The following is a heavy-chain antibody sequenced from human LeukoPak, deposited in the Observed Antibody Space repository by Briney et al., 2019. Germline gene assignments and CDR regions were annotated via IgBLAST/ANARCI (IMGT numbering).Heavy chain of an antibody. V-gene: IGHV1-8*01. D-gene: IGHD4-11*01. CDR2: ISGYTGNT. J-gene: IGHJ4*02. Sequence: ASVKVSCKASGYSFTNYAINWVRQAPGQGLEWMGWISGYTGNTNYAQKFQGRVTVTRNTSISTAYMELSSLRYEDTAVYYCATDYTDYSLDYWGQGTLVTVSS. CDR3: ATDYTDYSLDY. CDR1: GYSFTNYA.